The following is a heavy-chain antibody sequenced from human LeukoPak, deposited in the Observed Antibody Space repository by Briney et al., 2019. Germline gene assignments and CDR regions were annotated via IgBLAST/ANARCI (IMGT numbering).Heavy chain of an antibody. Sequence: GASVKVSCKASGYTFTGYYMHWVRQAPGQGLEWMGWINPNSGGTNYAQKFQGRVTMTRDTSISTAYMELSRLRSDDTAVYYCARDFGVRGAPRAFDYWGQGTLVTVSS. D-gene: IGHD3-10*01. V-gene: IGHV1-2*02. CDR3: ARDFGVRGAPRAFDY. CDR1: GYTFTGYY. J-gene: IGHJ4*02. CDR2: INPNSGGT.